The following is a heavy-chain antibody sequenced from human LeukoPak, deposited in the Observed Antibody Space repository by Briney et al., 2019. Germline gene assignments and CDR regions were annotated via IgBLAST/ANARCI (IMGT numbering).Heavy chain of an antibody. J-gene: IGHJ4*02. CDR2: IYYTGNT. Sequence: PSETLSLTCTLSGGSISSYYWSWIRQPPGKGLEWIGYIYYTGNTNYNPSLKSRVTISVDTPKNLFSLNVNSATAADTAVYYCARGTSGLPVDYWGQGTLVTVSS. CDR3: ARGTSGLPVDY. D-gene: IGHD2-21*01. V-gene: IGHV4-59*01. CDR1: GGSISSYY.